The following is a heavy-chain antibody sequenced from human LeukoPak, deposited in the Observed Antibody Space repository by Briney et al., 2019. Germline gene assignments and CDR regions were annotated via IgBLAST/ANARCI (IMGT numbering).Heavy chain of an antibody. CDR3: AKDTFWDMIVVVIWVGGFDY. V-gene: IGHV3-23*01. CDR1: GFTFSSYA. Sequence: GGSLRLSCAASGFTFSSYAMSWVRQAPGKGLEWVSAISGSGGSTYYADSVKGRFTISRDNSKNTLYLQMNSLRAEDTAVYYCAKDTFWDMIVVVIWVGGFDYWGQGILVTVSS. CDR2: ISGSGGST. D-gene: IGHD3-22*01. J-gene: IGHJ4*02.